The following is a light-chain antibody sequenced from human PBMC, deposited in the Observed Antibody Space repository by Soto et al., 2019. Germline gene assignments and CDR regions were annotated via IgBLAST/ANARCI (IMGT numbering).Light chain of an antibody. CDR1: QSICNW. Sequence: DIPMTQSPSTLSASVGARFTTTGRASQSICNWLDWYKQKPGKAPKLLSYKASSLDSGVPSRFSGSGSGTECTLTLCRLQPENFATYYCQRYNPFFGGGTKVEIK. CDR3: QRYNPF. V-gene: IGKV1-5*03. CDR2: KAS. J-gene: IGKJ4*01.